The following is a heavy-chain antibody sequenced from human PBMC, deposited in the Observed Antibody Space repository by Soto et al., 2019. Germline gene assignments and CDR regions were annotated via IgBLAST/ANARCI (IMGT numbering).Heavy chain of an antibody. CDR1: GDSIYRSYW. Sequence: QVQLLESGPGLVKPSGTLSLTCGVSGDSIYRSYWWSWVRLPQGKGPEWIGEIFHTGTTNYNPSLKSRLTMSVDKSKKEISLKLDSVTAADTAVYFCARSARYGVVGDYWGQGTGVTVSS. CDR2: IFHTGTT. V-gene: IGHV4-4*02. D-gene: IGHD2-15*01. J-gene: IGHJ4*02. CDR3: ARSARYGVVGDY.